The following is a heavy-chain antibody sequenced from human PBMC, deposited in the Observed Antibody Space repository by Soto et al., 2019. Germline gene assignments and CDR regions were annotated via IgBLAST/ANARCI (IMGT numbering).Heavy chain of an antibody. Sequence: GGSLRLSCAVSGVTCSSYWMIWVRQAPGKGLEWVANIKQDGSEKYYVDSVKGRFTISRDNAKNSLFLQMDSLRAEDTAVYYCASHTIFGVAMDYWGQGSLVTVSS. CDR3: ASHTIFGVAMDY. J-gene: IGHJ4*02. V-gene: IGHV3-7*01. D-gene: IGHD3-3*01. CDR1: GVTCSSYW. CDR2: IKQDGSEK.